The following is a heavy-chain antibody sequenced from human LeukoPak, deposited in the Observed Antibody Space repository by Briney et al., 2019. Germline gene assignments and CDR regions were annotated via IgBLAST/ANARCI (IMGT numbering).Heavy chain of an antibody. Sequence: SGTLSLTCTVSGGSISSYYWSWIRQPPGKGLEWIGYIYYSGSTNYNPSLKSRVTISLDTSKNQFSLKLSSVTAADTAVYYCARGHYTVAVGRNFDYWGQGTLVTVSS. CDR1: GGSISSYY. CDR2: IYYSGST. V-gene: IGHV4-59*01. J-gene: IGHJ4*02. CDR3: ARGHYTVAVGRNFDY. D-gene: IGHD2-2*02.